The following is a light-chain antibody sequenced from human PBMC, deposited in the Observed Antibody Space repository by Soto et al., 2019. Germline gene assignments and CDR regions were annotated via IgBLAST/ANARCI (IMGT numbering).Light chain of an antibody. V-gene: IGLV2-14*01. J-gene: IGLJ1*01. CDR3: ISYTSGSALYI. CDR2: EVG. Sequence: QSVLTQPAYVSGSPGQSITISCTGTSSDVGTYDYVSWYQQHPGKAPKLMIYEVGNRPSGVSGRFSGSRSGNTASLTISGLQAEDEADYYCISYTSGSALYIFGTGTKVTVL. CDR1: SSDVGTYDY.